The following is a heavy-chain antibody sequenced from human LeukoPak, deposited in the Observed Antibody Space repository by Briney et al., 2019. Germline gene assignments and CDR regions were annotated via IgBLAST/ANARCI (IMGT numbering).Heavy chain of an antibody. D-gene: IGHD2-21*01. CDR1: GFTFSSYG. CDR2: ISGSGGST. CDR3: VKYGGDLGVAFDC. V-gene: IGHV3-23*01. J-gene: IGHJ4*02. Sequence: GGSLRLSCAASGFTFSSYGMSWVRQAPGKGLEWVSAISGSGGSTYYADSVKGRFTISRDNAKNSLYLQMNSLRAEDTAVYYCVKYGGDLGVAFDCWGQGTLVTVSS.